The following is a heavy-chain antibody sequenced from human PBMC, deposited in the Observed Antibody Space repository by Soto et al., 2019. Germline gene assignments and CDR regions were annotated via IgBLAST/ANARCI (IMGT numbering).Heavy chain of an antibody. V-gene: IGHV3-30*02. D-gene: IGHD6-13*01. CDR2: IWYDASNK. CDR1: GFTFSNYG. Sequence: GGSLRLSCATSGFTFSNYGMHWVRQAPGKGLEWVAIIWYDASNKYYADSVKGRFTISRDNSKNTLYLQMNSLRAEDTAVYYCARDRSSSSSSSFLDYWGQGTLVTVSS. CDR3: ARDRSSSSSSSFLDY. J-gene: IGHJ4*02.